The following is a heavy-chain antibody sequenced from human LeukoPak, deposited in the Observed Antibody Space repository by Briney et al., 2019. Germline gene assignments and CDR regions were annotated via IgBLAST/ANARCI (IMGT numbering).Heavy chain of an antibody. D-gene: IGHD7-27*01. J-gene: IGHJ3*02. CDR1: GFTFSSYS. CDR3: ARDKNWGSGAFDI. V-gene: IGHV3-21*01. Sequence: GGSLRLSCEASGFTFSSYSMIWVRQAPGKGLEWVSSVSISSSYLYYADSVKGRFTISRDNAKNSLYLQMNSLRAEDTAVYYCARDKNWGSGAFDIWGQGTMVTVSS. CDR2: VSISSSYL.